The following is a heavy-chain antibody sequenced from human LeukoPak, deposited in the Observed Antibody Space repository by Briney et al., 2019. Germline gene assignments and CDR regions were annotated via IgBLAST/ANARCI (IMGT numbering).Heavy chain of an antibody. CDR3: ARDYSAVAALDY. Sequence: GRSLRLSCAASGFTFSSYGMHWVRQAPGKGLEWVAVISYDGSNKYYADSVKGRFTISRDNSKNTLYLQMNSLRAEDTAVYYCARDYSAVAALDYWGQGTLVTVSS. J-gene: IGHJ4*02. CDR1: GFTFSSYG. V-gene: IGHV3-30*19. D-gene: IGHD6-19*01. CDR2: ISYDGSNK.